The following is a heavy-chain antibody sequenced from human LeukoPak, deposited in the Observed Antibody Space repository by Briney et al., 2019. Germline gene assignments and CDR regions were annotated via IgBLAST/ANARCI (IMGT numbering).Heavy chain of an antibody. CDR3: AKAESSGWYLGG. CDR1: GFTFNNYA. D-gene: IGHD6-19*01. J-gene: IGHJ4*02. V-gene: IGHV3-23*01. Sequence: GGSLRLSCAASGFTFNNYALSWVRQAPGKGLEWVSGISGSGSNTYYADSVKGRFTISRDNSKNTSYLQMNSLRAEDTAVYYCAKAESSGWYLGGWGQGTLVTVSP. CDR2: ISGSGSNT.